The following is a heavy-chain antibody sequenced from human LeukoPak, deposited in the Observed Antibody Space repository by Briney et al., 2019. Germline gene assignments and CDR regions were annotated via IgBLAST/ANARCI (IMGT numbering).Heavy chain of an antibody. Sequence: KSGGSLRLTCAASGFTFSNAWMSWVRQAPGKGLEWVGRIKSKTDGGTTDYAAPVKGRFTISRDDSKNTLYLQMNSLKTEDTAVYYCTTTLYYYDGSGYYYVIPPTDYWGQGTLVTVSS. V-gene: IGHV3-15*01. CDR1: GFTFSNAW. J-gene: IGHJ4*02. D-gene: IGHD3-22*01. CDR2: IKSKTDGGTT. CDR3: TTTLYYYDGSGYYYVIPPTDY.